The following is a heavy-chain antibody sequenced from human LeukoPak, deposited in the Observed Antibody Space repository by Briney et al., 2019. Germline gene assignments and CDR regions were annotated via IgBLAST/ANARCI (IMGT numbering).Heavy chain of an antibody. CDR1: GYTFTSYA. J-gene: IGHJ2*01. V-gene: IGHV1-3*01. CDR3: ARWGFSPHWYFDL. CDR2: INAGNGNT. Sequence: ASVKVSCKASGYTFTSYAMHWVRQAPGQRLEWMGWINAGNGNTKYTQKFQGRVTITRDTSASTAYMELSSLRSEDTAVYYCARWGFSPHWYFDLWGRGTLVTVSS. D-gene: IGHD3-3*01.